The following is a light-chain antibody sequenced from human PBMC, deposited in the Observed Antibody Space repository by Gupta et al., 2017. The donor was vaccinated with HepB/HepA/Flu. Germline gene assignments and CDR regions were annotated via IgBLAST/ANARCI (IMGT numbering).Light chain of an antibody. CDR1: PSISTY. V-gene: IGKV1-39*01. CDR2: AAS. J-gene: IGKJ3*01. Sequence: DIQMTQSPSSLSASVGDRVTITCRASPSISTYLNWFQQKPGKAPKLLIHAASRLQSGVPSRFSGSGSGTHFTLTISSLQPEDSATYYCQQSYSTLFTFGHGTTVEI. CDR3: QQSYSTLFT.